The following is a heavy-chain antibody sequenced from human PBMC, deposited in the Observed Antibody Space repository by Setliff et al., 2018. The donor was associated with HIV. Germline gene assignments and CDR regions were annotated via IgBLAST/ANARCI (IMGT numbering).Heavy chain of an antibody. CDR2: INTNTGNP. J-gene: IGHJ3*02. Sequence: ASVKVSCKASGYTFTSYAMNWVRQAPGQGLEWMGWINTNTGNPTYTQGFTGRFVFSLDTSVSTAYLQISSLKAEDTAVYYCARDRILWFGELSGAFDIWGQGTMVTVSS. V-gene: IGHV7-4-1*02. CDR1: GYTFTSYA. CDR3: ARDRILWFGELSGAFDI. D-gene: IGHD3-10*01.